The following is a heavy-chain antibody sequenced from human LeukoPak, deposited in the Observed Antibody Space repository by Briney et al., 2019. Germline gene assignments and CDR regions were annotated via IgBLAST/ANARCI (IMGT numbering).Heavy chain of an antibody. CDR2: VSGGGGNT. V-gene: IGHV3-23*01. CDR1: GFTFSSYA. CDR3: AKRVQNNAGPFHC. D-gene: IGHD1-14*01. Sequence: GGSLRLSCATSGFTFSSYAMSWVRQAPGKGLEWVSTVSGGGGNTWYADSVKGRFTISRDNSKNTLRLQMNSLRDEDTAIYYCAKRVQNNAGPFHCWGQGTLASVSS. J-gene: IGHJ4*02.